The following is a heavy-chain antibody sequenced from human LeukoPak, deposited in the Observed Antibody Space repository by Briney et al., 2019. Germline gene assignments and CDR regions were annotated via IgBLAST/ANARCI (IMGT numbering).Heavy chain of an antibody. CDR2: IYTSGST. D-gene: IGHD3-16*02. Sequence: SETLSLTCTVSGGSISSYYWSWIRQPAGKGLEWIGRIYTSGSTNYNPSLKSRVTMSVDTSKNQFSLKLSSVTAADTAVYYCAREGSVWGSYRKGVDYWGQGTLVTVSS. J-gene: IGHJ4*02. CDR1: GGSISSYY. CDR3: AREGSVWGSYRKGVDY. V-gene: IGHV4-4*07.